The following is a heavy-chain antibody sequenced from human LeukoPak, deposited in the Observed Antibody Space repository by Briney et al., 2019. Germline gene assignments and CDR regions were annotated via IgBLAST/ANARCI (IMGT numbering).Heavy chain of an antibody. V-gene: IGHV4-61*01. J-gene: IGHJ5*02. CDR1: GGSISSSSYY. Sequence: PSETLSLTCTVSGGSISSSSYYWSWIRQPPGKGLEWIGYIYYSGSTNYNPSLKSRVTISVDTSKNQFSLKLSSVTAADTAVYYCARGPQIITMVRGVIITFPFDPWGQGTLVTVSS. D-gene: IGHD3-10*01. CDR3: ARGPQIITMVRGVIITFPFDP. CDR2: IYYSGST.